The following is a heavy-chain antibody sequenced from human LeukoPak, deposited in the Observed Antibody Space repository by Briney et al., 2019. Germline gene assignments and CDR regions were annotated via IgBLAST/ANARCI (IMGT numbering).Heavy chain of an antibody. CDR3: ARERTAAAFDY. CDR2: ISSSSSYI. D-gene: IGHD6-13*01. CDR1: GFTFSSYS. J-gene: IGHJ4*02. Sequence: GGSLRLSCAASGFTFSSYSMHWVRQAPGKGLEWVSSISSSSSYIYYADSVKGRFTISRDNAKNSLYLQMNSLRAEDTAVYYCARERTAAAFDYWGQGTLVTVSS. V-gene: IGHV3-21*01.